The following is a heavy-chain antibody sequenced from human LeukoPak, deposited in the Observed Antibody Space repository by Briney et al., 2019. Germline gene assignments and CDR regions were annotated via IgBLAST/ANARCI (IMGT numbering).Heavy chain of an antibody. D-gene: IGHD5/OR15-5a*01. CDR2: ISSSSSTI. CDR3: ARTSTRPDY. V-gene: IGHV3-48*01. J-gene: IGHJ4*02. Sequence: GGSLRLSCAASGFTFSSYSMNWVRQAPGKGLEWVSYISSSSSTIYYADSVKGRFTISRDNAKNSLYLQMNSLRAEDTAVYYCARTSTRPDYWGQGTLVTVSS. CDR1: GFTFSSYS.